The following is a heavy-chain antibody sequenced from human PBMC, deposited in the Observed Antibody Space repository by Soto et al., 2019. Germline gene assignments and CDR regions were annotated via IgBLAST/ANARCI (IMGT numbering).Heavy chain of an antibody. J-gene: IGHJ5*02. CDR3: AKDRIAARPRYNWFDP. D-gene: IGHD6-6*01. CDR2: ISGSGGST. CDR1: GFTFSSHA. Sequence: GGSLRLSGAASGFTFSSHAMSWVRQAPGKGLEWVSAISGSGGSTYYADSVKGRFTISRDNSKNTLYLQMNSLRAEDTAVYYCAKDRIAARPRYNWFDPWGQGTLVTVSS. V-gene: IGHV3-23*01.